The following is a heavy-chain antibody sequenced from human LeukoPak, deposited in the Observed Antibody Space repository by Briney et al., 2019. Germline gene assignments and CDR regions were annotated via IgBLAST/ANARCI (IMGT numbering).Heavy chain of an antibody. V-gene: IGHV1-8*01. CDR2: MNPNSGNT. D-gene: IGHD3-10*01. Sequence: ASVKVSCKASGYTFTSYDINWERQATGQGLEWMGWMNPNSGNTGYAQKFQGRVTMTRNTSISTAYMELSSLRSEDTAVYYCARGGYYYGSGTDAFDIWGQGTMVTVSS. CDR1: GYTFTSYD. J-gene: IGHJ3*02. CDR3: ARGGYYYGSGTDAFDI.